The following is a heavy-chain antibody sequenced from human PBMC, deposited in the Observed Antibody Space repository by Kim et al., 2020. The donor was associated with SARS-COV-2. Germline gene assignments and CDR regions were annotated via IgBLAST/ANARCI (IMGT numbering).Heavy chain of an antibody. J-gene: IGHJ2*01. V-gene: IGHV4-59*13. CDR2: IYYSGST. CDR3: ARDSRIAARVSYWYFDL. CDR1: GGSISSYY. D-gene: IGHD6-6*01. Sequence: SETLSLTCTVSGGSISSYYWSWIRQPPGKGLEWIGYIYYSGSTNYNPSLKSRVTISVDTSKNQFSLKLSSVTAADTAVYYCARDSRIAARVSYWYFDLWGRGTLVTVSS.